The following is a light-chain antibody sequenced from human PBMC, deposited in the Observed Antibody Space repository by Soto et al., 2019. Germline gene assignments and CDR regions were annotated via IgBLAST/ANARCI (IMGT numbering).Light chain of an antibody. CDR2: RAS. J-gene: IGKJ2*01. CDR1: QSVLYSSNNKNY. CDR3: QQYYSTPYT. V-gene: IGKV4-1*01. Sequence: DIVMTQSPDSLAVSLGERATINCKSSQSVLYSSNNKNYLAWYQQKPGQPPKLLIYRASTRESGVPDRFNGSGSGTDFTLTISSLQAEDVAVYYCQQYYSTPYTFGQGTKLEIK.